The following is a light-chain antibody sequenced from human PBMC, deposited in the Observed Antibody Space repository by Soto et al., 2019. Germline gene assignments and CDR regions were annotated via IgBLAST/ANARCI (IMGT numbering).Light chain of an antibody. CDR2: TNN. J-gene: IGLJ3*02. V-gene: IGLV1-44*01. CDR3: ATWDDTLNGPV. CDR1: SSNIGGNT. Sequence: QSVLTQPPSASGTPGQRVTISCSGSSSNIGGNTVNWYQHLPGAAPKLLIYTNNERPSGVPDRFSGSKSDTSASLAISGLQSEDEGYYYCATWDDTLNGPVFGGGTKLTVL.